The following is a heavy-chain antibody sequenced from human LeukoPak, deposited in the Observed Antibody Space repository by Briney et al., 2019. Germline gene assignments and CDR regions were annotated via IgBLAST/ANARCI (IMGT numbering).Heavy chain of an antibody. Sequence: SETLSLTCAVYGGSFSGYYWSWIRQPPGKGLEWIGEINHSGSTNYNPSLKSRVTISVDTSKNQFSLKLSSVTAADTAVYYCARASSWYRPFDYWGQGTLVTVSS. CDR2: INHSGST. CDR3: ARASSWYRPFDY. J-gene: IGHJ4*02. D-gene: IGHD6-13*01. V-gene: IGHV4-34*01. CDR1: GGSFSGYY.